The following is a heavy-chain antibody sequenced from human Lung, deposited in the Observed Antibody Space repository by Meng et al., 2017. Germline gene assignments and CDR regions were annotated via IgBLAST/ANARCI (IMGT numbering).Heavy chain of an antibody. CDR1: GYTFLAAY. CDR3: ARDGGNYDFDY. Sequence: GQLVQFGVAVKSPGDSATLSCRASGYTFLAAYVHWVRQASGQGLEWMGRIIPSSGDANSAQKFLGRVTLTWDTSISTAYMELSSLRSDDTAIYYCARDGGNYDFDYWGQGTLVTVSS. CDR2: IIPSSGDA. J-gene: IGHJ4*02. V-gene: IGHV1-2*06. D-gene: IGHD1-7*01.